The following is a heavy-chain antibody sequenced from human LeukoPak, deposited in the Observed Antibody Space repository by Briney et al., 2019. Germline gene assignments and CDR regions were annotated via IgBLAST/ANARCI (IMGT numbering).Heavy chain of an antibody. D-gene: IGHD2-2*01. V-gene: IGHV4-39*01. CDR1: GGSISSSISY. CDR2: IYYRGTT. CDR3: ATHVSIVAPATLNYGDNWFDP. Sequence: SETLSLTCTASGGSISSSISYWGWIRQPPGKGLEWIGSIYYRGTTYYNPSLKSRVTISVDTSKNQFSLNLNSVTAADTAIYYCATHVSIVAPATLNYGDNWFDPWGQGTLVIVSS. J-gene: IGHJ5*02.